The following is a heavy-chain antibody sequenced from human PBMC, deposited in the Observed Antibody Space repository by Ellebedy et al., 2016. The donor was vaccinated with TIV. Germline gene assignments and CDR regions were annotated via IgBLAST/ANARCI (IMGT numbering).Heavy chain of an antibody. D-gene: IGHD3-3*01. Sequence: SETLSLXXNVSGDSISTSSHYWAWLRQSPGKGLEWIASMHSGGSTYYNPSLNGQFSISVDTSKNQFYLNVNSVTAAHTAVYYCARRGTFPHYDFWSGYFDIWGLGTKVTVSS. J-gene: IGHJ3*02. CDR1: GDSISTSSHY. V-gene: IGHV4-39*01. CDR2: MHSGGST. CDR3: ARRGTFPHYDFWSGYFDI.